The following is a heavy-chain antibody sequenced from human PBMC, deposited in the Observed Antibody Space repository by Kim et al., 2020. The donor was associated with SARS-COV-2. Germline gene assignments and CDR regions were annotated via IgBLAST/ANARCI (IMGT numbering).Heavy chain of an antibody. D-gene: IGHD3-22*01. Sequence: GGSLRLSCAASGFTFSSVWMSWVRQAPGKGLEWVGRIKIKTDGGTTDYAAPVKGRFTISRDDSKNTLFLQMNILKTEDTAVYYCTTGACSSAYHCGYWGQGTLVTVSS. J-gene: IGHJ4*02. CDR3: TTGACSSAYHCGY. CDR1: GFTFSSVW. V-gene: IGHV3-15*01. CDR2: IKIKTDGGTT.